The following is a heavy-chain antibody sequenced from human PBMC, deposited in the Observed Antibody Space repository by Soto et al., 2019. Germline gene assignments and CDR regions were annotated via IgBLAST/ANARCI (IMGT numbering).Heavy chain of an antibody. V-gene: IGHV1-46*01. Sequence: QVQLVQSGAEVKKPEASVRVSCKASGYTSTNYYIHWVRQAPGQGLEWMGMINPSGDSATYAQKFRERITMTRDTSTSTVYMNLSSLTSDDPAGYYCASYYYHTSGPFDPWGQGTLVTVSS. CDR1: GYTSTNYY. CDR3: ASYYYHTSGPFDP. D-gene: IGHD3-22*01. CDR2: INPSGDSA. J-gene: IGHJ5*02.